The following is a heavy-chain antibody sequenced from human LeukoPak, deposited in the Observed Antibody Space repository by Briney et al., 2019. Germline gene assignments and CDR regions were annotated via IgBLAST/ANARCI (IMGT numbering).Heavy chain of an antibody. D-gene: IGHD4-17*01. J-gene: IGHJ6*03. CDR2: IYTSEST. Sequence: SETLSLTCTVSGGSISNGSYYWSWIRQPAGQGLEWIGRIYTSESTNYNPSLKSRVTMSVDTSKNQFSLKLSSVTAADTAVYYCAREHYGDYGYYYYYMDVWGKGTTVTISS. CDR3: AREHYGDYGYYYYYMDV. CDR1: GGSISNGSYY. V-gene: IGHV4-61*02.